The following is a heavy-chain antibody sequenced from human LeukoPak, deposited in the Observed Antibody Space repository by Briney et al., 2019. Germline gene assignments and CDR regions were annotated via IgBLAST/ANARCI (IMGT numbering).Heavy chain of an antibody. CDR1: GFTFSNYG. D-gene: IGHD3-9*01. CDR2: ISGSGDST. Sequence: PGGSLRLSCAASGFTFSNYGMSWVRQAPGKGLEWVSSISGSGDSTYYADSVKGRFTISRDNAKNSLYLQMNSLRAEDTAVYYCARADYDILTGPPYWGQGTLVTVSS. J-gene: IGHJ4*02. CDR3: ARADYDILTGPPY. V-gene: IGHV3-23*01.